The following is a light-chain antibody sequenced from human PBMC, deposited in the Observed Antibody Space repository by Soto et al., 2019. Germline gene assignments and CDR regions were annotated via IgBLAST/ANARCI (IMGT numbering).Light chain of an antibody. CDR2: EVT. Sequence: QSALTQPASVSGSPGQSITISCTGTSGDIGGYNYVSWYQQHPGKAPKLLISEVTNRPSGVSNRFSGSKSGNTASLTISGLQAEDEADYYCCSYAGSYTYVFGVGTKLTVL. V-gene: IGLV2-14*01. J-gene: IGLJ1*01. CDR3: CSYAGSYTYV. CDR1: SGDIGGYNY.